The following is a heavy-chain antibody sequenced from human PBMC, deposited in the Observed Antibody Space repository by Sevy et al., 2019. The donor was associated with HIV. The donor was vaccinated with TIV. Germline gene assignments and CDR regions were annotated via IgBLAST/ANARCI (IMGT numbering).Heavy chain of an antibody. J-gene: IGHJ6*02. V-gene: IGHV3-64D*09. CDR2: ISSSGSSA. Sequence: GGSLRLSCSASGFTFSGSALHWVRQAPGKGLEYVSVISSSGSSAYYAESVRGRFTISRDNSKNTLYLQMRSLRAEDTAMYYCMKDSIFYDSSSGYRPFYYYGMDVWGQGTSVTVSS. CDR3: MKDSIFYDSSSGYRPFYYYGMDV. CDR1: GFTFSGSA. D-gene: IGHD3-3*01.